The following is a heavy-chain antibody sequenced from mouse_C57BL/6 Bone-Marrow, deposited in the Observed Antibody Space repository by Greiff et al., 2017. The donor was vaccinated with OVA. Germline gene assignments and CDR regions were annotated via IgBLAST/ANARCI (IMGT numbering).Heavy chain of an antibody. Sequence: EVQLQQSGPELVKPGASVKISCKASGYTFTDYYMNWVKQSHGKSLEWIGDINPNNGGTSYNQKFKGKATLTVDKSSSTAYMELRSLTSEDSAVYYCAREGVFITTGWDYFDYWGQGTTLTVSS. CDR2: INPNNGGT. J-gene: IGHJ2*01. D-gene: IGHD1-1*01. CDR3: AREGVFITTGWDYFDY. V-gene: IGHV1-26*01. CDR1: GYTFTDYY.